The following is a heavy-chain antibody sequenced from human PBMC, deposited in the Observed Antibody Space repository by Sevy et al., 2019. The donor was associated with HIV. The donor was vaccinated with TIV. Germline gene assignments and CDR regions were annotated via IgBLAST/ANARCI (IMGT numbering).Heavy chain of an antibody. D-gene: IGHD4-17*01. CDR3: AKDYRQLSRTVTTIADY. Sequence: GGSLRLSCAASGFTFSSYAMSWVRQAPGKGLEWVSAISGSGGSTYYADSVKGRFTISRDNSKNTLYLQMNSLRAEDTAVYYCAKDYRQLSRTVTTIADYWGQGTLVTVSS. J-gene: IGHJ4*02. V-gene: IGHV3-23*01. CDR2: ISGSGGST. CDR1: GFTFSSYA.